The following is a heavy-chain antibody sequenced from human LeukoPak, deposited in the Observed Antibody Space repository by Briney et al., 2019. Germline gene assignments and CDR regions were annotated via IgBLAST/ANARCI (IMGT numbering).Heavy chain of an antibody. V-gene: IGHV3-48*01. CDR3: ARDRGQTGYYWSYYYYMDV. Sequence: GGSLRLSCAASGFTFSDYSMSWVRQAPGEGVWCVSYISGGISTMYYVDSVKSRFTISTDNAKSSLYMQMKSLRAENTAAYYSARDRGQTGYYWSYYYYMDVWGIRTTVTVSS. D-gene: IGHD3-9*01. CDR1: GFTFSDYS. J-gene: IGHJ6*03. CDR2: ISGGISTM.